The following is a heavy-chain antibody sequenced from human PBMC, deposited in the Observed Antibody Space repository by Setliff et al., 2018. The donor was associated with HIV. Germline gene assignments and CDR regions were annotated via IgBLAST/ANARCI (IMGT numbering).Heavy chain of an antibody. CDR3: TTGFGKYCG. Sequence: GGSLRLSCAASGLTFSNAWMNWVRQAPGKGLEWVGRIKSKSDGGTTDYAAPVKGRFSISRDDSNHTVYLQMNSLKTEDTAVYYCTTGFGKYCGWGQGTLVTVSS. CDR2: IKSKSDGGTT. CDR1: GLTFSNAW. V-gene: IGHV3-15*01. D-gene: IGHD2-21*01. J-gene: IGHJ1*01.